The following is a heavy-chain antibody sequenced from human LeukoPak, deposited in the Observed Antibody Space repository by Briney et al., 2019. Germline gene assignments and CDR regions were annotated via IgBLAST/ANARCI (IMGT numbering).Heavy chain of an antibody. CDR3: ARVYSTTPDYYYYGMDV. Sequence: PSETLSLNCAVYGGSFSGYYWSLIRQPPGKGLEWIGEINHSGSTNYNPSLKSRVTISVDTSKNQFSLKLSSVTAADTAVYYCARVYSTTPDYYYYGMDVWGQGTTVTVSS. CDR1: GGSFSGYY. V-gene: IGHV4-34*01. CDR2: INHSGST. D-gene: IGHD6-13*01. J-gene: IGHJ6*02.